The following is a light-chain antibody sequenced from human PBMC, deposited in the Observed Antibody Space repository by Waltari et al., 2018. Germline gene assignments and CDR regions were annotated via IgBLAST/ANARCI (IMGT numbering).Light chain of an antibody. Sequence: QSALTQPASVSGSPGQSITISCSGTDSDVGAYDFVSWYQQHPGKAPPLIIYEGSNRPSGTANRVSASKSGNTASLTISGLQDEDEADYYCSSYTTSSAPGVFGTGTRVTVL. CDR3: SSYTTSSAPGV. CDR1: DSDVGAYDF. V-gene: IGLV2-14*01. CDR2: EGS. J-gene: IGLJ1*01.